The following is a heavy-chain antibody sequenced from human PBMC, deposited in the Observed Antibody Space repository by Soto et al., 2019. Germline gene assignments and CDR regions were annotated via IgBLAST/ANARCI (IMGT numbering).Heavy chain of an antibody. Sequence: QVQLVQSGAEVKKPGSSVKVSCKASGGTFSSYTISWVRQAPGQGLEWMGRIIPILGIANYAQTFQGRVTITTXXSXSXAYMELSSLRAEDTAVYYCARVPSPHYYDSSGYSDYWGQGTLVTVSS. J-gene: IGHJ4*02. V-gene: IGHV1-69*02. CDR3: ARVPSPHYYDSSGYSDY. D-gene: IGHD3-22*01. CDR2: IIPILGIA. CDR1: GGTFSSYT.